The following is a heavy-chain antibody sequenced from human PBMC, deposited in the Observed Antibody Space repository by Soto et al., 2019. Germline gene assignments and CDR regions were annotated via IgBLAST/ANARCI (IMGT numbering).Heavy chain of an antibody. CDR2: INYRGHT. V-gene: IGHV4-39*01. CDR3: VTHGWGATRYNWFGP. CDR1: GDSISSGSYY. D-gene: IGHD3-10*01. Sequence: SETLSLTCTVSGDSISSGSYYWGWIRQRQGKGLGWIVSINYRGHTSFNPCLKSRVTRSVDTSKIQFSLQLSSVTAADTAVYYCVTHGWGATRYNWFGPWGQGTLGTVS. J-gene: IGHJ5*02.